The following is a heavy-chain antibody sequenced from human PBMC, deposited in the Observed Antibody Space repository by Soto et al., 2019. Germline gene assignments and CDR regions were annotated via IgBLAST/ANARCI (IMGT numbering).Heavy chain of an antibody. CDR1: GFTFSSYA. J-gene: IGHJ5*02. D-gene: IGHD6-19*01. CDR2: ISSNGGST. CDR3: ARDADSSGWYNWFDP. Sequence: LRLACASSGFTFSSYAMHWVRQAPGKGLEYVSAISSNGGSTYYANSVKGRFTISRDNSKNTLYLQMGSLRAEDMAVYYCARDADSSGWYNWFDPWGQGTLVTVSS. V-gene: IGHV3-64*01.